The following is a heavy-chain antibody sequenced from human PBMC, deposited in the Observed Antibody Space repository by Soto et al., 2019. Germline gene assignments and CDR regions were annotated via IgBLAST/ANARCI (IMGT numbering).Heavy chain of an antibody. CDR1: GYTFTDYY. V-gene: IGHV1-2*02. Sequence: ASVKVSCKASGYTFTDYYMHWVRQAPGQGLEWMGWINPNSGGTNYAQKFQGRVTMTRDTSISTAYMELSRLRSDDTAVYYCARKLERRGSYYYYYDMDVWGQGTTVTVSS. CDR2: INPNSGGT. J-gene: IGHJ6*02. CDR3: ARKLERRGSYYYYYDMDV. D-gene: IGHD1-1*01.